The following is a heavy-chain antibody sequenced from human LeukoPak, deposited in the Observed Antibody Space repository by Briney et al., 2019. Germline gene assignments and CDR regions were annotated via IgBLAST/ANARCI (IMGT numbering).Heavy chain of an antibody. CDR3: ARARIAVADRFDP. J-gene: IGHJ5*02. CDR1: LGSFSGYY. V-gene: IGHV4-34*01. Sequence: SETLSLTCAVYLGSFSGYYWSWIRQPPAKGVEWIGEINHSGSTNYNPSLKSRVTISVDTSKNQFSLKLSSVTAADTAVYYCARARIAVADRFDPWGQGTLVTVSS. D-gene: IGHD6-19*01. CDR2: INHSGST.